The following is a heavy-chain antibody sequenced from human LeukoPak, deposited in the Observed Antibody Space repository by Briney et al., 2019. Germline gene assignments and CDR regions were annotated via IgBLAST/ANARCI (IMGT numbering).Heavy chain of an antibody. J-gene: IGHJ4*02. CDR3: ARDSGYSSSWQTYFDY. CDR1: GGSISSYY. Sequence: PSETLSLTCTVSGGSISSYYWSWIRQPAGKGLEWIGRIYTSGSPNYNPSLKRRVTMSVDTSKNQFSLKLSSVTAADTAVYYCARDSGYSSSWQTYFDYWGQGTLVTVSS. CDR2: IYTSGSP. V-gene: IGHV4-4*07. D-gene: IGHD6-13*01.